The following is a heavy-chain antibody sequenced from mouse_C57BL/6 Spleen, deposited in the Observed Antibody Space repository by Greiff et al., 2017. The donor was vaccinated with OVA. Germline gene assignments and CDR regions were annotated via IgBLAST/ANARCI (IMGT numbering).Heavy chain of an antibody. V-gene: IGHV1-82*01. D-gene: IGHD1-1*01. CDR2: IYPGAGDT. J-gene: IGHJ2*01. Sequence: QVQLQQSGPELVKPGASVKISCKASGYAFSSSWMNWVKQRPGKGLEWIGRIYPGAGDTNYNGKFKGKATLTAAKSSSTAYMHLSSLTSEDSAVYFCARYGSSPYWGKGTTLTVSS. CDR3: ARYGSSPY. CDR1: GYAFSSSW.